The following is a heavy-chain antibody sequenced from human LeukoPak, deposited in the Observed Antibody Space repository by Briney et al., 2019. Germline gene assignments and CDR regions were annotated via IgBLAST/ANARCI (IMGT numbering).Heavy chain of an antibody. D-gene: IGHD6-19*01. CDR2: IKQDGSEK. Sequence: PGGSLRLSCAASGFTFSSNWMSWVRQAPGKGLEWVANIKQDGSEKYYVDSVNGRFTISRDNAKNSLYLQMNSLRAEDTAVYYCARATFRGDSSGWYGNYWGQGTLVTVSS. J-gene: IGHJ4*02. CDR1: GFTFSSNW. V-gene: IGHV3-7*01. CDR3: ARATFRGDSSGWYGNY.